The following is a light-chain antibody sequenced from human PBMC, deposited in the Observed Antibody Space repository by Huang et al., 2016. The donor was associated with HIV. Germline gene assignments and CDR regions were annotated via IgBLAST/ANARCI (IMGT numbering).Light chain of an antibody. Sequence: DIQMTQSPSTLSASVGDRVTITCRASQSISSWLAWYQQKPGKAPKLLIYKASSLESGVPSRFSCSGSGTEFTLTISSLQHDDFATYYCQQYNSYSVTFGQGTKVEIK. CDR1: QSISSW. V-gene: IGKV1-5*03. J-gene: IGKJ1*01. CDR2: KAS. CDR3: QQYNSYSVT.